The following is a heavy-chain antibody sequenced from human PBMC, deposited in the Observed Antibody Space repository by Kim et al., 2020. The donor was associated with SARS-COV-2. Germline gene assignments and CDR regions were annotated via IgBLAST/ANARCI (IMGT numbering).Heavy chain of an antibody. Sequence: GGSLRLSCAASGFTFSSYWMSWVRQAPGKGLEWVANIKQDGSEKYYVDSVKGRFTISRDNAKNSLYLQMNSLRAEDTAVYYCARVVGRFLEWLAGGLYYFDYWGQGTLVTVSS. D-gene: IGHD3-3*01. V-gene: IGHV3-7*01. CDR2: IKQDGSEK. CDR1: GFTFSSYW. CDR3: ARVVGRFLEWLAGGLYYFDY. J-gene: IGHJ4*02.